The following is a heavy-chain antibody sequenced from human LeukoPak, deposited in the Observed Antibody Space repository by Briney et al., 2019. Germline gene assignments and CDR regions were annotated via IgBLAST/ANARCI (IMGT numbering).Heavy chain of an antibody. J-gene: IGHJ6*02. D-gene: IGHD3-16*01. CDR2: IYPGDSDT. Sequence: GESLMISCKGSGYSFTSYWIGWVRQMPGKGLEWMGIIYPGDSDTRYSPSFQGQVTISADKSISTAYLQWSSLKASDTAMYYCARHYSPGGYGMDVWGQGTTVTVSS. CDR1: GYSFTSYW. CDR3: ARHYSPGGYGMDV. V-gene: IGHV5-51*01.